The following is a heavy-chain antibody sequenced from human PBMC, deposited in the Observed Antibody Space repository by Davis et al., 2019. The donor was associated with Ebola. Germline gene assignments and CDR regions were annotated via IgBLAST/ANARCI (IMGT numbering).Heavy chain of an antibody. D-gene: IGHD3-16*01. CDR2: IRYDGSNK. Sequence: GGSLRLSCAASGFTFSSYGMHWVRQAPGKGLEWVAFIRYDGSNKYYADSVKGRFPISRDNSKNTLYLQMNSLRAEDTAVYYCAKDLITAVELYYYGMDVWGQGTTVTVSS. CDR1: GFTFSSYG. J-gene: IGHJ6*02. V-gene: IGHV3-30*02. CDR3: AKDLITAVELYYYGMDV.